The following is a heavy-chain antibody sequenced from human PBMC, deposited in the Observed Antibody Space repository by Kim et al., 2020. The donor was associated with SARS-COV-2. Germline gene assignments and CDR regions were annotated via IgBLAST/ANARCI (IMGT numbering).Heavy chain of an antibody. CDR3: AKAYYDFWSGYPNGMDV. Sequence: ASVKVSCKVSGYTLTELSMHWVRQAPGKGLEWMGGFDPEDGETIYAQKFQGRVTMTEDTSTDTAYMELSSLRSEDTAVYYCAKAYYDFWSGYPNGMDVWGQGTTVTVSS. CDR1: GYTLTELS. D-gene: IGHD3-3*01. CDR2: FDPEDGET. J-gene: IGHJ6*02. V-gene: IGHV1-24*01.